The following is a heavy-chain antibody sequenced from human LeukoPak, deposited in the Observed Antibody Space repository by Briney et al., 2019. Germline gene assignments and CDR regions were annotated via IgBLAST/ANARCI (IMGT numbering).Heavy chain of an antibody. J-gene: IGHJ3*02. D-gene: IGHD2-15*01. CDR2: ISGSGGST. CDR1: GFTFSSYA. Sequence: GGSLRLSCAASGFTFSSYAMSWVRQAPGKGLEWVSAISGSGGSTYYADSMKGRFTISRDNSKNTLYLQMNSLRAEDTAVYYCAKPTMGYCSGGSCHSYAFDIWGQGTMVTVSS. CDR3: AKPTMGYCSGGSCHSYAFDI. V-gene: IGHV3-23*01.